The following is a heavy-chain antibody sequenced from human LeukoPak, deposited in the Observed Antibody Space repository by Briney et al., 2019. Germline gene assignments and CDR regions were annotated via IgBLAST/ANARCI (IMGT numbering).Heavy chain of an antibody. J-gene: IGHJ4*02. Sequence: PGGSLRLSCAASGFTLSSYAMTWVRQAPGRGLEWVSSVDGGGGGTYYADSVKGRFTISRDYSKDTLYLQMNGLRAEDTAVYFCAKQSAGSAAWYSLHYDFWGQGTLVTVSS. CDR1: GFTLSSYA. CDR3: AKQSAGSAAWYSLHYDF. V-gene: IGHV3-23*01. CDR2: VDGGGGGT. D-gene: IGHD6-13*01.